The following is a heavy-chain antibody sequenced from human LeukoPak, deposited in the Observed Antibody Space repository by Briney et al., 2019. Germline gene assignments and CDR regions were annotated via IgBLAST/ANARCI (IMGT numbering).Heavy chain of an antibody. J-gene: IGHJ4*02. CDR2: INHSGST. V-gene: IGHV4-34*01. D-gene: IGHD5-18*01. CDR1: GGSFSGYY. Sequence: SETLSLTCAVYGGSFSGYYRSWIRQPPGKGLEWIGEINHSGSTNYNPSLKSRVTISVDTSKNQFTLKLSSVTAADTAVYYCARSTRGYSYGNFDYWGQGTLVTVSS. CDR3: ARSTRGYSYGNFDY.